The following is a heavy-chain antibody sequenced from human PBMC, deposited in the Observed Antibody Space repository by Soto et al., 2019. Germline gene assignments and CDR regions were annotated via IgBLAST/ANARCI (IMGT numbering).Heavy chain of an antibody. Sequence: XESLKVSCKGSGYSFTSYGSGWVRQMPGKGLEWMGIIYPGDSDTRYSPSFQGQVTISADKSISTAYLQWSSLKASDTAMYYCATLRYGVAFDICGQRTMVTVPS. CDR3: ATLRYGVAFDI. V-gene: IGHV5-51*01. CDR1: GYSFTSYG. CDR2: IYPGDSDT. D-gene: IGHD1-20*01. J-gene: IGHJ3*02.